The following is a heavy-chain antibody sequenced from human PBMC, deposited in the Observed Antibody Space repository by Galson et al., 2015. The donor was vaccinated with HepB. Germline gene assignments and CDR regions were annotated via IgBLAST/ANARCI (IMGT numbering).Heavy chain of an antibody. D-gene: IGHD3/OR15-3a*01. Sequence: TLSLTCTVSGGSISSGNYYWTWIRQPAGKGLEWIGRIYTSGSTDYNPSLKSRVTMSLDTSKNQFSLKVSSVTAADTAVYYCVRMDGAFDTWGQGTMVTVSS. CDR1: GGSISSGNYY. CDR2: IYTSGST. J-gene: IGHJ3*02. V-gene: IGHV4-61*02. CDR3: VRMDGAFDT.